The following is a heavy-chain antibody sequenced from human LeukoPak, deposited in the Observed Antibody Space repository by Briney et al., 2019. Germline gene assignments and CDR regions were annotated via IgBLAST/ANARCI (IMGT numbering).Heavy chain of an antibody. V-gene: IGHV4-34*01. Sequence: SETLSLTCAVYGGSFSGYYWSWIRQPPGKGLEWIGEINHSGSTNYNPSLKSRVTISVDTSKNQFSPKLSSVTAADTAVYYCARALGFDSSGYAPDWGQGTLVTVSS. CDR2: INHSGST. CDR3: ARALGFDSSGYAPD. D-gene: IGHD3-22*01. CDR1: GGSFSGYY. J-gene: IGHJ4*02.